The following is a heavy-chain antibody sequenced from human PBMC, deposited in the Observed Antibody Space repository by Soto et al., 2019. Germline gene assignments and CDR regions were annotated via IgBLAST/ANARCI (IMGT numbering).Heavy chain of an antibody. Sequence: QVQLVQSGAEVKKPGSSVKVSCKASGGTFSSYAISWVRQAPGQGLEWMGGIIPIFGTANYAQKFQGRVTITADESTSTAYMELSSLRSEDTDVYYCARDGCSGGSCYSNALDYWGQGTLVTVSS. J-gene: IGHJ4*02. CDR1: GGTFSSYA. CDR3: ARDGCSGGSCYSNALDY. V-gene: IGHV1-69*01. CDR2: IIPIFGTA. D-gene: IGHD2-15*01.